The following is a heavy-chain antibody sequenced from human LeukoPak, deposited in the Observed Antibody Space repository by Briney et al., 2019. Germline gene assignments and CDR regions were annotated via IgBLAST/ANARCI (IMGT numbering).Heavy chain of an antibody. CDR2: ISGSGGST. J-gene: IGHJ5*02. CDR3: AKSRYCSSTSCYRGWFDL. V-gene: IGHV3-23*01. CDR1: AFTFSSYA. D-gene: IGHD2-2*01. Sequence: PGGSLRLSWAASAFTFSSYAMSWVRQAQGKGLEWVSAISGSGGSTYYADSVKAGFTITRDNSKNTLYLQMNSLRAEDTAVYYCAKSRYCSSTSCYRGWFDLWGQGTLVTVST.